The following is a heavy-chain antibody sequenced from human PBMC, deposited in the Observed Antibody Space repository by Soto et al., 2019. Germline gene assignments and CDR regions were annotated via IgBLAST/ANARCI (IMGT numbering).Heavy chain of an antibody. CDR3: ASFDGVDIPESYGMDV. CDR1: GYTFTSYG. Sequence: ASVKVSCKASGYTFTSYGISWVRQAPGQGLEWMGWISAYNGNTNYAQKLQGRVTMTTDTSTSTAYMELRSLRSDDTAVYYCASFDGVDIPESYGMDVWGQGTTVTVSS. CDR2: ISAYNGNT. D-gene: IGHD3-3*01. V-gene: IGHV1-18*01. J-gene: IGHJ6*02.